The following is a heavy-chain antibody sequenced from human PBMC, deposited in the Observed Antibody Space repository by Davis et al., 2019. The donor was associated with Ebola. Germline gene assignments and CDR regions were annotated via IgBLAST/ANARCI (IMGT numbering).Heavy chain of an antibody. D-gene: IGHD3-16*01. V-gene: IGHV4-59*11. CDR2: IFYTGST. Sequence: PSETLSLTCAVSRGSISSHFWSWIRQSPRQGLEWFGSIFYTGSTNLNPSLRSRVTLSVDRPKNQFSLNLTSVTAADTAVYFCAKQPRSTRSPEYYHGLDVWGQGTTVVVSS. CDR3: AKQPRSTRSPEYYHGLDV. J-gene: IGHJ6*02. CDR1: RGSISSHF.